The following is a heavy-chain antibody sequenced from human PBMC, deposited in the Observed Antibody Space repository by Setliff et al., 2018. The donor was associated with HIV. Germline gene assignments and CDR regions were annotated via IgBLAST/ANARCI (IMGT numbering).Heavy chain of an antibody. D-gene: IGHD1-26*01. CDR1: GFTFSGSY. CDR3: VREVAGATERYYFDY. CDR2: ISSSGATI. Sequence: GGSLRLSCAASGFTFSGSYMTWIRQAPGKGLEWVAHISSSGATIYYVDSVKGRFTISRDNAANSLYLQMNSLRAEDTAVYYCVREVAGATERYYFDYWGQGTLVPSPQ. V-gene: IGHV3-11*04. J-gene: IGHJ4*02.